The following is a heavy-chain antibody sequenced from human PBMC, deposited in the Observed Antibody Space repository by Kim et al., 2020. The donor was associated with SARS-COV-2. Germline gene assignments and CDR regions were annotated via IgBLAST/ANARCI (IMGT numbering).Heavy chain of an antibody. Sequence: SVKVSCKASGGTFSSYAISWVRQAPGQGLEWMGVIIPIFGTANYAQKFRGRVTITADESTSTAYMELSSLRSEDTAVYYCAREGGAYGSGRWFDPWGQGTLVTVSS. D-gene: IGHD3-10*01. J-gene: IGHJ5*02. CDR2: IIPIFGTA. CDR3: AREGGAYGSGRWFDP. CDR1: GGTFSSYA. V-gene: IGHV1-69*13.